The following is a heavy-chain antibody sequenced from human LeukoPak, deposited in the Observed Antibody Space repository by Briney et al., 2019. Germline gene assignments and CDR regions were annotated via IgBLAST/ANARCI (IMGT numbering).Heavy chain of an antibody. CDR2: ISAYTGNT. J-gene: IGHJ5*01. CDR1: GYTFTSYS. CDR3: ARGGGSDYDFWSATPSWFDP. Sequence: ASLTVSCKASGYTFTSYSINWLRQAPGQGPEWMGWISAYTGNTNYAQNFQDRVTMTTDTSTNTAYMALRSLRSDDTAVYYCARGGGSDYDFWSATPSWFDPWGQGTLVTVSS. V-gene: IGHV1-18*01. D-gene: IGHD3-3*01.